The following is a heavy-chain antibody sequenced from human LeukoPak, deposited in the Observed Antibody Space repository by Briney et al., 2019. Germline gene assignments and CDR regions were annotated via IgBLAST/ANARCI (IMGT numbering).Heavy chain of an antibody. J-gene: IGHJ4*02. V-gene: IGHV3-9*01. Sequence: GRSLRLSCAASGFTFDNYAMHWVRQAPGKGLEWVSGISWNSDRIGYADSVTGRFTISRDNAKNSLYLQMNSLRVEDTALYYCTRRIVGATGDFDYWGQGTLVTVSS. CDR2: ISWNSDRI. D-gene: IGHD1-26*01. CDR1: GFTFDNYA. CDR3: TRRIVGATGDFDY.